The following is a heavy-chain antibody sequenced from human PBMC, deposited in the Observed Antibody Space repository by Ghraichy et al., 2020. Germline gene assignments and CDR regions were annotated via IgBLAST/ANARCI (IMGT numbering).Heavy chain of an antibody. D-gene: IGHD2-2*02. J-gene: IGHJ4*02. CDR3: AKVSRDIVVVPTTLRGYYFDS. V-gene: IGHV3-23*01. CDR1: GFTFSTYA. Sequence: GGSLRLSCAASGFTFSTYAMSWVRQAPGKGLEWVSAISGSGGSTFYADSVKGRITMSRDNSKNTLYLQMNSLRAEDTAVYSCAKVSRDIVVVPTTLRGYYFDSWGQGTLVTVSS. CDR2: ISGSGGST.